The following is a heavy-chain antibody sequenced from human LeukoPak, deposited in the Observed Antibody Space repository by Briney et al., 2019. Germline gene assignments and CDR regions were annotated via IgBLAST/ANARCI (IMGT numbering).Heavy chain of an antibody. D-gene: IGHD6-6*01. CDR2: IYAGGSNT. CDR1: GLIFSANA. Sequence: GGSLRLSCGASGLIFSANALSWVRQAPGKGLEWVSTIYAGGSNTNYADSVKGRFTISRDNSKNTLYPQMNSLRAEDTAVYYCAGHGSSSGWGQGTLVTVSS. CDR3: AGHGSSSG. V-gene: IGHV3-23*01. J-gene: IGHJ4*02.